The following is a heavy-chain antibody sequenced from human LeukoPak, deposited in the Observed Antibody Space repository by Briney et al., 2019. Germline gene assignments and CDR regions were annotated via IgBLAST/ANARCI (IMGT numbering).Heavy chain of an antibody. J-gene: IGHJ2*01. CDR3: AGLITTAWYFDL. D-gene: IGHD3-22*01. Sequence: KPSETLSLTCTVSGGSISSYYWSWIRQPPGKGLEWIGYIYYTGSTNYNPSLKSRVTISVDRSKNQFSLKVSSVTAADTAVYYCAGLITTAWYFDLWGRGTLVTVSS. CDR1: GGSISSYY. V-gene: IGHV4-59*12. CDR2: IYYTGST.